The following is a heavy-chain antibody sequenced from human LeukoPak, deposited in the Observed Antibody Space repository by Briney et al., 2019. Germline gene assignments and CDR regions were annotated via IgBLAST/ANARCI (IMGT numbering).Heavy chain of an antibody. CDR1: GFIFSNFA. D-gene: IGHD1-1*01. Sequence: GGSLRLSCTASGFIFSNFAINWVRQAPGKGLEWVSAISNSGEHTLYADSVKGRFTISRDNSKNTVYLQMNSLRAEDTALYYCARWTWNYDYWGQGTLVTVSS. CDR2: ISNSGEHT. J-gene: IGHJ4*02. CDR3: ARWTWNYDY. V-gene: IGHV3-23*01.